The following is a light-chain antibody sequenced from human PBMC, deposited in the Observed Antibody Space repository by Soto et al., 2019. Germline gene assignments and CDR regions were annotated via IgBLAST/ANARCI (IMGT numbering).Light chain of an antibody. J-gene: IGLJ1*01. CDR3: GTWDSSLSAGV. CDR1: ISNIGNSY. Sequence: QSVLTQPPSVSAAPGQKVTISCSGSISNIGNSYVSWYRQFPGTAPKLLIYDNNMRPSGIPDRFSGSKSGTSATLDISGLQTGDEADYYCGTWDSSLSAGVFGTGTKLTVL. V-gene: IGLV1-51*01. CDR2: DNN.